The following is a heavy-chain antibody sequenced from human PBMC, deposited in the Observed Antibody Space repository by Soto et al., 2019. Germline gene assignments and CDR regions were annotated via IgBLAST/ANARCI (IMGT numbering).Heavy chain of an antibody. D-gene: IGHD5-18*01. CDR1: GDSISGYH. CDR2: IYSSGGT. V-gene: IGHV4-4*07. CDR3: AREYSYHFDP. J-gene: IGHJ5*02. Sequence: PSETLSLTCTVSGDSISGYHWSWIRQPAGEGLQWIGRIYSSGGTNYSPSLKSRVSMSADTSKNQFSLKLSSVTAADTAVYYCAREYSYHFDPWGQRSLVTVSS.